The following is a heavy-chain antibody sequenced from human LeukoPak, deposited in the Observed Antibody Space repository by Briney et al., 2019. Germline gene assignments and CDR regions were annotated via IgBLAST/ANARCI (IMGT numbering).Heavy chain of an antibody. CDR3: ARARGGELKNPQDGFDY. J-gene: IGHJ4*02. D-gene: IGHD1-7*01. V-gene: IGHV4-30-2*01. CDR1: GGSISSGGYY. Sequence: SETLSLTCTVSGGSISSGGYYWSWIRQPPGKGLEWIGYIYHSGSTYYNPSLKSRVTISVDRSKNQFSLKLSSVTAADTAVYYCARARGGELKNPQDGFDYWGQGTLVTVSS. CDR2: IYHSGST.